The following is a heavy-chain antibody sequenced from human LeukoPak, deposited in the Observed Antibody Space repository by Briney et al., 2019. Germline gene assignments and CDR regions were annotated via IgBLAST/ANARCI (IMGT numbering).Heavy chain of an antibody. V-gene: IGHV5-51*01. D-gene: IGHD6-13*01. CDR1: GYSFTTYW. CDR2: IYTGDSDT. CDR3: ARHSGLAAAADY. Sequence: GGSLQISFKGSGYSFTTYWIGGVRQLPGKGREGMGIIYTGDSDTRYSPSFQGQVPISADKSISTAYLQWSSLKASDTAMYYCARHSGLAAAADYWGRGTLVTVSS. J-gene: IGHJ4*02.